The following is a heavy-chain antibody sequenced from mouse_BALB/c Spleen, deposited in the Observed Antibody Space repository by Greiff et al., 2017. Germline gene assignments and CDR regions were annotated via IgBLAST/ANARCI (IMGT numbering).Heavy chain of an antibody. D-gene: IGHD2-4*01. CDR3: ARDYYDYDGYYFDY. V-gene: IGHV5-9-3*01. Sequence: EVKLMESGGGLVKPGGSLKLSCAASGFTFSSYAMSWVRQTPEKRLEWVATISSGGSYTYYPDSVKGRFTISRDNAKNTLYLQMSSLRSEDTAMYYCARDYYDYDGYYFDYWGQGTTLTVSS. J-gene: IGHJ2*01. CDR2: ISSGGSYT. CDR1: GFTFSSYA.